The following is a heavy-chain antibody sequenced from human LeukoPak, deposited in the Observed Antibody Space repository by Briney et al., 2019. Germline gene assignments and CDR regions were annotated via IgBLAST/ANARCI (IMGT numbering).Heavy chain of an antibody. CDR2: IYTSGST. CDR1: GGSISSGSYY. CDR3: ARLNSGSYYNYYYYYMDV. D-gene: IGHD1-26*01. Sequence: PSETLSLNCTVSGGSISSGSYYWSWIRQPAGRRLEWIGLIYTSGSTNYNPSLKSRVTSSVDTSKNQFSLKLSSVTAADTAVYYCARLNSGSYYNYYYYYMDVWGKGTTVTVSS. V-gene: IGHV4-61*02. J-gene: IGHJ6*03.